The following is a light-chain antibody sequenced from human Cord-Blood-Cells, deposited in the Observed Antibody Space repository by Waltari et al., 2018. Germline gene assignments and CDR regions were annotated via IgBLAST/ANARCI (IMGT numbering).Light chain of an antibody. J-gene: IGLJ3*02. CDR2: ENN. Sequence: QSVLTQPPSVSAAPGQKVTISCSGSSSNIGNNYVSWYQQLPGTAPKLLIYENNRRPSGMPDRFSGSKSGTSDTLGITGLQTGDEADYYCGTWDSSLSAWVFGGGTKLTVL. CDR1: SSNIGNNY. V-gene: IGLV1-51*02. CDR3: GTWDSSLSAWV.